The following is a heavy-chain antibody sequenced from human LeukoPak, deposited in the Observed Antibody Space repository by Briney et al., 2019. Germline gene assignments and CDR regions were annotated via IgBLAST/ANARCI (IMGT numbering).Heavy chain of an antibody. V-gene: IGHV1-2*02. CDR3: ARQEEMATIYDY. D-gene: IGHD5-24*01. J-gene: IGHJ4*02. CDR2: INPNSGGT. CDR1: GYTFTGYY. Sequence: ASVKVSCKASGYTFTGYYMHWVRQAPGQGLEWMGWINPNSGGTNYAQKFQGRVTMTRDTSISTAYMELSRLRSEDTAVYYCARQEEMATIYDYWGQGTLVTVSS.